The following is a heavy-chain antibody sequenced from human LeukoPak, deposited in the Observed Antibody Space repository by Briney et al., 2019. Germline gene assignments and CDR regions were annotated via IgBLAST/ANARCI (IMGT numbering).Heavy chain of an antibody. D-gene: IGHD3-22*01. CDR3: ARDESKHYYDSSGYWYFDL. Sequence: SVKVSCKASGGTFSSYAISWVRQAPGQGLEWMGGIIPIFGTANYAQKFQGRVTITADESTTTAYMELSSLRSDDTAVYYCARDESKHYYDSSGYWYFDLWGRGTLVTVSS. J-gene: IGHJ2*01. V-gene: IGHV1-69*01. CDR2: IIPIFGTA. CDR1: GGTFSSYA.